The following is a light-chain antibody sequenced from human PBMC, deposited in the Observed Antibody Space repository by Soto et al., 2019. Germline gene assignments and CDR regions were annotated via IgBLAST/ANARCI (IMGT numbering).Light chain of an antibody. CDR3: QQYSSLPHT. J-gene: IGKJ2*01. V-gene: IGKV3-20*01. CDR1: QSVTNSC. CDR2: GIS. Sequence: ENVLTQSPGTLSLSPGERATLSCRASQSVTNSCFAWYQQKPGQSPRLLISGISSRATGIPDRFSGSGSGTDFTLTISSLEPEDFVVYYCQQYSSLPHTFGQGTKLEVK.